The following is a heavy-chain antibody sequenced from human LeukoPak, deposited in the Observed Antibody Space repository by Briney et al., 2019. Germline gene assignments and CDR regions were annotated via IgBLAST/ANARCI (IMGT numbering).Heavy chain of an antibody. CDR2: ISSSSSTI. Sequence: GGSLRLSCAASGFTFSSYSMNWVRQAPGKGLEWVSYISSSSSTIYYADSVKGRFTISRDNAKNSLYLQMNSLRAEDTAVYYCAKGDSSGYRHYFDYWGQGTLVTVSS. J-gene: IGHJ4*02. V-gene: IGHV3-48*01. CDR1: GFTFSSYS. CDR3: AKGDSSGYRHYFDY. D-gene: IGHD3-22*01.